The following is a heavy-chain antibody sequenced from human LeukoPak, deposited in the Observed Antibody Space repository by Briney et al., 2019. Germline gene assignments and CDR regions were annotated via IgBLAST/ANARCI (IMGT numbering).Heavy chain of an antibody. Sequence: GESLKISCKGSGYSFTSYWIGWVRQMPGKGLEWMGIIYPGDSDTRYSPSFQGQVTISADKSISTAYLQWSSLKASDTAMYYCARIPPPYYSGSYLRWFDPWGQGTLVTVSS. D-gene: IGHD1-26*01. CDR2: IYPGDSDT. CDR1: GYSFTSYW. J-gene: IGHJ5*02. CDR3: ARIPPPYYSGSYLRWFDP. V-gene: IGHV5-51*01.